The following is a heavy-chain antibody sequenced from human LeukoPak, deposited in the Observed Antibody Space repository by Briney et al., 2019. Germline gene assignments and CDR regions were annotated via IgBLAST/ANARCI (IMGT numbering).Heavy chain of an antibody. V-gene: IGHV3-66*01. CDR3: ARDRGISTAAGPVPRNYYYGMDV. CDR2: IYSGGST. CDR1: GLTVSSNY. Sequence: GGSLRLSCAASGLTVSSNYMSWVRQAPGKGLEWVSVIYSGGSTYYADSVKGRFTISRDNSKNTLYLQMNSLRAEDTAVYYCARDRGISTAAGPVPRNYYYGMDVWGQGTTVTVSS. J-gene: IGHJ6*02. D-gene: IGHD6-6*01.